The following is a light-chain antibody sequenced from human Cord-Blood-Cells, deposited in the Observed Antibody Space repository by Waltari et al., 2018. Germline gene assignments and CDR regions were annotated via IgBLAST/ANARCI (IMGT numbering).Light chain of an antibody. J-gene: IGLJ2*01. Sequence: QSALTQPASVPGSPGQSIPISCTGTSSDVGSFNLVSWYQQHPGKAPKLMIYEGSKRPSGVSNRFSGSKSGNTASLTISGLQAEDEADYYCCSYAGSSTFVVFGGGTKLTVI. CDR3: CSYAGSSTFVV. CDR1: SSDVGSFNL. CDR2: EGS. V-gene: IGLV2-23*03.